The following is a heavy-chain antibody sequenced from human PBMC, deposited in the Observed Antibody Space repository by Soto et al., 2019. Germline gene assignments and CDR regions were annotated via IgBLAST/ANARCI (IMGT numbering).Heavy chain of an antibody. CDR2: INPNSGGT. CDR3: AREEVIVGANYYYYGMDV. D-gene: IGHD1-26*01. Sequence: GASVKVSCKASGYTFTGYYMHWVRQAPGQGLEWMGWINPNSGGTNYAQKFQGWVTMTRDTSISTAYMELSRLRSDDTAVYYCAREEVIVGANYYYYGMDVWGQGTTVTVSS. J-gene: IGHJ6*02. CDR1: GYTFTGYY. V-gene: IGHV1-2*04.